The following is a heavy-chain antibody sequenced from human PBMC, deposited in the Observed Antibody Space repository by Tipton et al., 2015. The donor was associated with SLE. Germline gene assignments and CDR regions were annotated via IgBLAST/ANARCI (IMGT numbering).Heavy chain of an antibody. CDR3: ARGVWAYCGGDCYSPYYYYGMDV. CDR1: GGSISSHY. V-gene: IGHV4-59*11. D-gene: IGHD2-21*01. Sequence: LRLSCTVSGGSISSHYWSWIRQPPGKGLEWIGYIYYSGSTNYNPSLKSRVTISVDTSKNQFSLKLSSVTAADTAVYYCARGVWAYCGGDCYSPYYYYGMDVWGQGTTVTVSS. CDR2: IYYSGST. J-gene: IGHJ6*02.